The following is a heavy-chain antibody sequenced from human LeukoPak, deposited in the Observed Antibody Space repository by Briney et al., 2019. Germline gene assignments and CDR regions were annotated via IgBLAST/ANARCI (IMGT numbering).Heavy chain of an antibody. CDR1: GFTFSFYE. D-gene: IGHD2-15*01. CDR2: ISSSGSSI. V-gene: IGHV3-48*03. J-gene: IGHJ4*02. CDR3: ARDIAGYCSGGSCQPDY. Sequence: GGSLRLSCAASGFTFSFYEINWVRQAPGKGLEWISYISSSGSSIYYADSVRGRFTISRDNAENSLYLQMNSLRAEDTAVYYCARDIAGYCSGGSCQPDYWGQGTLVTVSS.